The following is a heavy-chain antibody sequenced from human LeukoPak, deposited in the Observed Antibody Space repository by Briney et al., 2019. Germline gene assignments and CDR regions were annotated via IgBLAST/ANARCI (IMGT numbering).Heavy chain of an antibody. CDR1: GYTFTNYG. CDR3: ARDSSGYYGGGVNWFDP. Sequence: ASVKVSCKASGYTFTNYGISWVRQAPGQGLEWMGWISAYNGNTNYAQKLQGRVTMTTDTSTSTAYMELRSLRSDDTAVYYCARDSSGYYGGGVNWFDPWGQGTLVTVSS. V-gene: IGHV1-18*01. J-gene: IGHJ5*02. D-gene: IGHD3-22*01. CDR2: ISAYNGNT.